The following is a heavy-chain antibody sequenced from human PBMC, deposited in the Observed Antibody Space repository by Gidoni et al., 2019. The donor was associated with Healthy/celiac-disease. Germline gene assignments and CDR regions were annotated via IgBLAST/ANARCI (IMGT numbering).Heavy chain of an antibody. D-gene: IGHD1-7*01. V-gene: IGHV1-58*01. CDR3: AAGAGTTCYYYYGMDV. Sequence: QMQLVQSGPEVQKPGTSGKVSCKAYGFPFNSSAVQWVRQARGQRLEWRGWIVVGRGNTNYAQKFQERVTITRDMSTSTAYMELSSLRSEDTAVYYCAAGAGTTCYYYYGMDVWGQGTTVTVSS. CDR2: IVVGRGNT. CDR1: GFPFNSSA. J-gene: IGHJ6*02.